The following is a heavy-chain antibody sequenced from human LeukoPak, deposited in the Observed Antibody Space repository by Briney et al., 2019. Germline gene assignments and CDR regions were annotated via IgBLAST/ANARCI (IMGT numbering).Heavy chain of an antibody. D-gene: IGHD6-13*01. CDR2: ISASGRTI. J-gene: IGHJ4*02. CDR3: ARRAIAEGFDY. Sequence: PGGSLRLSCAASGFTFSSYAMNWVRQAPGKGLEWVSYISASGRTIYYADSVKGRFTISRDNAKNSLYLQMSSLRVEDTAVYYCARRAIAEGFDYWGQGTLVTVSS. V-gene: IGHV3-48*04. CDR1: GFTFSSYA.